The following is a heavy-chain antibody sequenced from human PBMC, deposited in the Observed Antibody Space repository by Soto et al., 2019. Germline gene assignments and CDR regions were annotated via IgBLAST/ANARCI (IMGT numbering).Heavy chain of an antibody. CDR2: ISYDGRTK. CDR1: GFTFSTYA. D-gene: IGHD3-22*01. V-gene: IGHV3-30*04. Sequence: QVQLVESGGGVVQPGRSLRLSCAASGFTFSTYAIHWVRQAPGKGLEWVTVISYDGRTKYYADSVKGRFTISRDNPENTLYLQMTGLRAEDTAVYYCARTYYFDSSGRYFDLWGRGTLVTVSS. CDR3: ARTYYFDSSGRYFDL. J-gene: IGHJ2*01.